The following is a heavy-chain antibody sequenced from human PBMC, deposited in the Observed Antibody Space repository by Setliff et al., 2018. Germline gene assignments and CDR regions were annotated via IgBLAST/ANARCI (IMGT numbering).Heavy chain of an antibody. CDR1: GFTFSDHY. J-gene: IGHJ4*02. V-gene: IGHV3-72*01. CDR2: SRNKGNSYST. CDR3: ARSSGPRVVLAADFDY. Sequence: LSLSCAASGFTFSDHYMDWVRQAPGKGLEWVGRSRNKGNSYSTEYAASVKGRFTISRDDSKNSLYLQMNSLRSDDTAVYYCARSSGPRVVLAADFDYWGQGTLVTVSS. D-gene: IGHD3-9*01.